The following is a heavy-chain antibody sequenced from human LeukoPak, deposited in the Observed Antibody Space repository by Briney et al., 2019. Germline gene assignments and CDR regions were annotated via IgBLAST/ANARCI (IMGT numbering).Heavy chain of an antibody. CDR1: GYTFTSYG. CDR3: ATRSETYMIVVVDAFDI. Sequence: AASVKVSCKASGYTFTSYGISWVRQAPGQGLEWMGWISAYNGNTNYAQKLQGRVTMTTDTSTSTAYMELSSLRSEDTAVYYCATRSETYMIVVVDAFDIWGQGTMVTVSS. D-gene: IGHD3-22*01. J-gene: IGHJ3*02. V-gene: IGHV1-18*01. CDR2: ISAYNGNT.